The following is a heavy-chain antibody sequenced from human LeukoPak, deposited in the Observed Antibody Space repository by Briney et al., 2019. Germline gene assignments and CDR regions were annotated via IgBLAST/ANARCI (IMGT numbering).Heavy chain of an antibody. CDR3: ARGIAAAGTPYYDY. D-gene: IGHD6-13*01. J-gene: IGHJ4*02. V-gene: IGHV3-53*01. CDR2: IYRGGST. CDR1: GFTVSSNY. Sequence: GASLRLSCAASGFTVSSNYMSWVGQSPGKGLEGVSVIYRGGSTYYADSVKGGVTISRDNSKNALYLKMNRLRAEDAAVHYCARGIAAAGTPYYDYWGRGTLVTVSS.